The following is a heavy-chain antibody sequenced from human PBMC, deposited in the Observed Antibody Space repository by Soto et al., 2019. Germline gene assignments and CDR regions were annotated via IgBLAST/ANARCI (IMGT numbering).Heavy chain of an antibody. V-gene: IGHV1-3*01. Sequence: ASVKVSCKASGYTFTSYAMHWVRQAPGQRLEWMGWINAGNGNTKYSQKFQGRVTITRDTSASTAYMELSSLRSEDTAGYYCARYRGDSSGYSLWGQGTLVTVSS. CDR3: ARYRGDSSGYSL. D-gene: IGHD3-22*01. CDR1: GYTFTSYA. J-gene: IGHJ4*02. CDR2: INAGNGNT.